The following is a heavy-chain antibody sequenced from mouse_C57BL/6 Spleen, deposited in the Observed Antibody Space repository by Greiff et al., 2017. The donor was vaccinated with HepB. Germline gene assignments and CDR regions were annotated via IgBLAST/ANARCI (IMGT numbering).Heavy chain of an antibody. V-gene: IGHV3-6*01. J-gene: IGHJ1*03. CDR3: ARGGYGSSYGYFDV. D-gene: IGHD1-1*01. CDR1: GYSITSGYY. Sequence: EVKLQESGPGLVKPSQSLSLTCSVTGYSITSGYYWNWIRQFPGNKLEWMGYISYDGSNNYNPSLKNRISITRDPSKNQFFLKLNSVTTEDTATYYCARGGYGSSYGYFDVWGTGTTVTVSS. CDR2: ISYDGSN.